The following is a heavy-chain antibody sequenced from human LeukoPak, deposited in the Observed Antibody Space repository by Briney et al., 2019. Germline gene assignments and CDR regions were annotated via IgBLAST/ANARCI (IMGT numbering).Heavy chain of an antibody. CDR1: GFTFSSYW. V-gene: IGHV3-74*01. Sequence: GGSLRLSCAASGFTFSSYWMHWVRQAPGKGLVWVSRINSDGSSTSYADSVKGRFTISRDNAKNTLYLQMNSLRAEDTAVYYCASRVNSGWSFDYWGQGTLVTVSS. D-gene: IGHD6-19*01. CDR3: ASRVNSGWSFDY. J-gene: IGHJ4*02. CDR2: INSDGSST.